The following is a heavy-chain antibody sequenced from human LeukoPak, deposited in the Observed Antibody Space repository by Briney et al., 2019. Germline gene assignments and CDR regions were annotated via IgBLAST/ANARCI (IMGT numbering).Heavy chain of an antibody. D-gene: IGHD3-10*01. CDR3: ATLDSGSYYKPRYYMDV. CDR2: INPNSGGT. Sequence: GASVKVSCKASGYTFTGYYMHWVRQAPGQGLEWMGWINPNSGGTNYAQKFQGRVTMTRDTSISTAYMELSRLRSDDTAVYYCATLDSGSYYKPRYYMDVWGKGTTVTISS. V-gene: IGHV1-2*02. CDR1: GYTFTGYY. J-gene: IGHJ6*03.